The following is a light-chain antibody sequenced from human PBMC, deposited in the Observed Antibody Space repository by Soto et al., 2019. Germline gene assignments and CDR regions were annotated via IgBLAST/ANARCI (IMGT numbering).Light chain of an antibody. J-gene: IGKJ1*01. V-gene: IGKV1-39*01. CDR2: AAS. CDR1: QSISSY. CDR3: QQSYSTPWT. Sequence: DIQMTQSPSSLSASVVDRVTITCRASQSISSYLNWYQQKPGKAPKLLIYAASSLQSGVPSRFSGGGSGTDFTLTISSLQPEDFATYHCQQSYSTPWTCGQGTKVEIK.